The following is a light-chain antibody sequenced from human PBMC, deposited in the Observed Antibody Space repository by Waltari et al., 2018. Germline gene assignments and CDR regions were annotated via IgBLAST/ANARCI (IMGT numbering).Light chain of an antibody. J-gene: IGKJ1*01. CDR1: QSLNNW. V-gene: IGKV1-5*03. CDR2: KSS. Sequence: DIQMTQSPSTLSASVGDRVTITCRASQSLNNWLAWYQQKPGKAPKLLIYKSSNLEIGVPSRLSGSGSGTEFTLTITSLQPDDFATYYCQHYNSYSPSWTFGQGTRVEVK. CDR3: QHYNSYSPSWT.